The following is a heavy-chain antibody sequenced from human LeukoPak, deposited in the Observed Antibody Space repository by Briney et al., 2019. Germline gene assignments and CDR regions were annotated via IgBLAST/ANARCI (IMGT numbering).Heavy chain of an antibody. CDR1: GGSISNYH. D-gene: IGHD6-19*01. CDR2: IHTSGST. Sequence: KPSETLSLTCTVSGGSISNYHWSWIRQPAGKGLEWIGQIHTSGSTNYNPPLKSRVTMSIDTPENQLSLTTRSVTAADTAVYYCARRDISSGWSFDYWGQGTLVTVSS. CDR3: ARRDISSGWSFDY. V-gene: IGHV4-4*07. J-gene: IGHJ4*02.